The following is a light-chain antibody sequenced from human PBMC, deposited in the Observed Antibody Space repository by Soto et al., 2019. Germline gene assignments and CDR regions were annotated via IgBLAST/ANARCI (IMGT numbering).Light chain of an antibody. CDR3: SSYTSSSTDV. CDR1: SSDVGGYNY. CDR2: EVS. Sequence: QSVLTQPASVSGSPGQTITISCTGTSSDVGGYNYVSWYQQHPGKAPKLMIYEVSNRPSGVSNRFSGSKSGNTASLTISGLQAEDEADYYCSSYTSSSTDVFGTGTKGSV. J-gene: IGLJ1*01. V-gene: IGLV2-14*01.